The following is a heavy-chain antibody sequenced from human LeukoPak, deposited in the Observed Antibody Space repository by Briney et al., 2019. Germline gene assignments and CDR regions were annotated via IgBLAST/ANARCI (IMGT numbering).Heavy chain of an antibody. Sequence: SETLSLTCTISGGSISSSSYYWGWIRQPPGKGLEWIGSIYYSGSTYYNPSLKSRVTISVDTSKNQFSLKLSSVTAADTAVYYCAQLSGYTYSGYGPTYYYYCYMDVWGKGTTVTVSS. D-gene: IGHD5-12*01. CDR1: GGSISSSSYY. J-gene: IGHJ6*03. CDR2: IYYSGST. V-gene: IGHV4-39*01. CDR3: AQLSGYTYSGYGPTYYYYCYMDV.